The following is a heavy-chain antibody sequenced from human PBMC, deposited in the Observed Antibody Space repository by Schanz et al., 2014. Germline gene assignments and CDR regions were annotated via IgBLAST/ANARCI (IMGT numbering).Heavy chain of an antibody. CDR3: ARDRATESYYSAGPPIDY. J-gene: IGHJ4*02. V-gene: IGHV3-23*01. CDR2: ISSGGGST. D-gene: IGHD1-26*01. Sequence: EVPLLESGGGLVQPGGSLRLSCASSGFSFTTSAMIWVRQAPGKGLEWVSSISSGGGSTYYADSVKGRFTISRDNSKNTLYLQMKSLRAEDTAVYYCARDRATESYYSAGPPIDYWGQGTLLTVSS. CDR1: GFSFTTSA.